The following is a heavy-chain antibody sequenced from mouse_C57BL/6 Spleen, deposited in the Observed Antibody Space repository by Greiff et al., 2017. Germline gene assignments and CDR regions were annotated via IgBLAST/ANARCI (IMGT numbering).Heavy chain of an antibody. V-gene: IGHV1-55*01. CDR1: GYTFTSYC. Sequence: QVQLQQPGAELVKPGASVKMSCKASGYTFTSYCITWVKQRPGQGLEWIGDIYPGSGSTNYNEKFQSKATLTVDTSSSTAYMQLSSLTSEDSAVYYCARAPNWDRGSYAMDYWGQGTSVTVSS. CDR3: ARAPNWDRGSYAMDY. D-gene: IGHD4-1*01. CDR2: IYPGSGST. J-gene: IGHJ4*01.